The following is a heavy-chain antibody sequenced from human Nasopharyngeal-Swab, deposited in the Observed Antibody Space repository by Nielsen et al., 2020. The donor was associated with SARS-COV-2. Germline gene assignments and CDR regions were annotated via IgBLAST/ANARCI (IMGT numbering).Heavy chain of an antibody. Sequence: GVSLRLSCAASGFTFDDYAMHWVRQAPGKGLEWVSGISWNSGSIGYADSVKGRFTISRDNAKNSLYLQMNSLRAEDTALYYCASASSSWEYYFDYWGQGTLVTVSS. CDR1: GFTFDDYA. CDR3: ASASSSWEYYFDY. D-gene: IGHD6-13*01. V-gene: IGHV3-9*01. J-gene: IGHJ4*02. CDR2: ISWNSGSI.